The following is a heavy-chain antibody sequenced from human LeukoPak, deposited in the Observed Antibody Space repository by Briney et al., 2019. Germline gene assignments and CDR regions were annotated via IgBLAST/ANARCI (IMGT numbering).Heavy chain of an antibody. CDR1: GFTFSSYW. Sequence: GGSLRLSCAASGFTFSSYWMSWVRQAPGKGLEWVANIKQDGSEKYYVDSVKGRFTISRDNAKNSLYLQMNRLRAEDTAVYYCARGQWLALGYMDVWGKGTTVTVSS. V-gene: IGHV3-7*01. J-gene: IGHJ6*03. CDR2: IKQDGSEK. D-gene: IGHD6-19*01. CDR3: ARGQWLALGYMDV.